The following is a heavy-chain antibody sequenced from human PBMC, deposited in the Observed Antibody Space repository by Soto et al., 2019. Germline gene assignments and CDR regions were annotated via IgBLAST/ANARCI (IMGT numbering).Heavy chain of an antibody. V-gene: IGHV4-31*03. CDR1: GGSISSGGYY. D-gene: IGHD2-21*02. J-gene: IGHJ4*02. CDR3: ARAGPVVVTAIRNVAFDY. CDR2: IYYSGST. Sequence: SETLSLTCTVSGGSISSGGYYWSWIRQHPGKGLEWIGYIYYSGSTYYNPSLKSRVTISVDTSKNQFSLKLSSVTAADTAVYYCARAGPVVVTAIRNVAFDYWGQGTLVTVSS.